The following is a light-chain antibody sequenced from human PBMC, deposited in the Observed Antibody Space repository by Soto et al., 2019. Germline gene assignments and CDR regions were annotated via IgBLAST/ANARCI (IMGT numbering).Light chain of an antibody. CDR3: TSYAGSDIWV. CDR1: SSDVGAYNY. CDR2: EVS. V-gene: IGLV2-8*01. J-gene: IGLJ3*02. Sequence: QSALTQPPSASGSPGQSVTISCTGTSSDVGAYNYVSWYQQYPGKAPKLMIYEVSKRPSGVPDRFSGSKSGKTASLTVSGLRTEDEADYYCTSYAGSDIWVFGGGTKVTVL.